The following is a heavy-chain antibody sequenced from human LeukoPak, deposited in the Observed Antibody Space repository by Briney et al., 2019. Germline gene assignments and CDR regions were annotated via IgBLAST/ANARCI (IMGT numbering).Heavy chain of an antibody. CDR3: ARDLVGQHWFDP. CDR1: GFTFSSYA. Sequence: GGSLRLSCAASGFTFSSYAMHWVRQAPGKGLEWVAVISYDGSNKYYADSVKGRFTISRDNSKNTLYLQMNSLRAEDTAVYYCARDLVGQHWFDPWGQGTLVTVSS. V-gene: IGHV3-30-3*01. CDR2: ISYDGSNK. D-gene: IGHD2-2*01. J-gene: IGHJ5*02.